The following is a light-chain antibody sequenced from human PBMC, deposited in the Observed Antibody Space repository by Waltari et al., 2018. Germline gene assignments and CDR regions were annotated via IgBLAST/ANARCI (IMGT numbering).Light chain of an antibody. J-gene: IGKJ1*01. CDR3: QKYGTLPAT. V-gene: IGKV3-20*01. CDR1: QSVSRY. CDR2: EAS. Sequence: EIVLTQSPGTLSLSPGERATLSCRARQSVSRYLAWYQQKPGQAPRLLIYEASRRATGIPDRFSGSGSGTDFTLTISRLEPEDFAVYYCQKYGTLPATFGQGTKVEIK.